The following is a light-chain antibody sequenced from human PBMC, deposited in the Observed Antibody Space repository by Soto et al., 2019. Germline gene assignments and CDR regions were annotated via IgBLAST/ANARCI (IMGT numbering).Light chain of an antibody. CDR1: HDVSHF. V-gene: IGKV1-33*01. J-gene: IGKJ4*01. Sequence: DIQMTQSPSSLSASIGDRVTITCQASHDVSHFGSWYQQTPGKAPKLLIYTAETLATGVPSRFSGNGSETQFTLTITGLQPEDMATYYCQQYDNRPPLTFGGGTKVEIK. CDR3: QQYDNRPPLT. CDR2: TAE.